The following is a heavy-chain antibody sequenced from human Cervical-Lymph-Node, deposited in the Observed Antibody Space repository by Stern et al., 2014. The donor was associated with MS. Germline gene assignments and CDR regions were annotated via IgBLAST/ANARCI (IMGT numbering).Heavy chain of an antibody. CDR3: ARVGLVSALIDY. CDR2: IYYSGNT. J-gene: IGHJ4*02. Sequence: QLQLQESGPGLVKPSKTLSLTCTVSGGSISNGGYYWSWIRQHPGKGLEYIGHIYYSGNTYYNPSLKSRVTISVDTSKNQFSLKLRSVIAADTAVYSCARVGLVSALIDYWGQGTLVTVSS. D-gene: IGHD2-15*01. CDR1: GGSISNGGYY. V-gene: IGHV4-31*03.